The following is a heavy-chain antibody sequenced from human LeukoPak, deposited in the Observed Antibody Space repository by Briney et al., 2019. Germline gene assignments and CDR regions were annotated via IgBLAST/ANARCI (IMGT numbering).Heavy chain of an antibody. CDR3: ARPRVPGHDAFDI. CDR2: IYHRGST. Sequence: PSETLSLTCAVSGYSISSGYYWGWIRQPPGKGLEWIGSIYHRGSTYYNPSLKSRVTISVDTSKNQFSLKLSSVTAADTAVYYCARPRVPGHDAFDIWGEGTMVTVSS. J-gene: IGHJ3*02. V-gene: IGHV4-38-2*01. CDR1: GYSISSGYY.